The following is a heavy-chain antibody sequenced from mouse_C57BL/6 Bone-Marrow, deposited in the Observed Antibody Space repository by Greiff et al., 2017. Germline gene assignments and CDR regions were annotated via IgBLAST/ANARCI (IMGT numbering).Heavy chain of an antibody. Sequence: VQLQQSGPVLVKPGASVKMSCKASGYTFTDYYMNWVKQSHGKSLEWIGGINPYNGGTSYNQKFKGKATLTVDKSSSTAYMGLNSLASEDSAVCYSAVGDGYYVFDDWGPGTTLTVSS. CDR1: GYTFTDYY. V-gene: IGHV1-19*01. CDR3: AVGDGYYVFDD. CDR2: INPYNGGT. D-gene: IGHD2-3*01. J-gene: IGHJ2*01.